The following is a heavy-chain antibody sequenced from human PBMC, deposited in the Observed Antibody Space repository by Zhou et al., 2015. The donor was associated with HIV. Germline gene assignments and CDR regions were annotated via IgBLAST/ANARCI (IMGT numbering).Heavy chain of an antibody. J-gene: IGHJ5*02. V-gene: IGHV3-30*18. CDR2: ISYDGRNK. CDR3: AKRRYWFDP. CDR1: GFTFRSYG. Sequence: QVQLVESGGGVVQPGRSLRLSCAASGFTFRSYGMHWVRQAPGKGLEWVAVISYDGRNKYYGDSVKGRFTISRDNSKNTLYLQMNSLRAEDTAVYYCAKRRYWFDPWGQGTLVTVSS.